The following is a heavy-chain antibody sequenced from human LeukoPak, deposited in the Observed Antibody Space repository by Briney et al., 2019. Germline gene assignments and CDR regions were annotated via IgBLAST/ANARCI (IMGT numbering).Heavy chain of an antibody. Sequence: SQTLSLTCAISGDSVSSNTVGWHWIRQSPSRGLEWLGRTYYRSKWFNDYGMSVKSRITITSDTSKNQFSLQLNSVTSEDTAVYYCARGRASAFDVWGQGTMVTVSS. V-gene: IGHV6-1*01. D-gene: IGHD6-25*01. CDR1: GDSVSSNTVG. CDR3: ARGRASAFDV. CDR2: TYYRSKWFN. J-gene: IGHJ3*01.